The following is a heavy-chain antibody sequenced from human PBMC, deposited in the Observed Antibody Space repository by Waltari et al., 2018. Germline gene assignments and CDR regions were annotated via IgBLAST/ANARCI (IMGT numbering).Heavy chain of an antibody. CDR3: ARQGPYDFWSGYSLGVDY. CDR1: GYSFTSYW. D-gene: IGHD3-3*01. J-gene: IGHJ4*02. Sequence: EVQLVQSGAEVKKPGESLKISCKGSGYSFTSYWIGWVRQMPGKGREWMGIIYPGDSDTRYSPSFQGQVTISADKSISTAYLQWSSLKASDTAMYYCARQGPYDFWSGYSLGVDYWGQGTLVTVSS. V-gene: IGHV5-51*01. CDR2: IYPGDSDT.